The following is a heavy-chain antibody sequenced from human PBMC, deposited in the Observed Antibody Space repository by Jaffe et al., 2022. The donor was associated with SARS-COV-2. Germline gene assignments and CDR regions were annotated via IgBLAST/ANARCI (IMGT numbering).Heavy chain of an antibody. CDR3: AKEPQKYRGPWYFQD. J-gene: IGHJ1*01. D-gene: IGHD6-6*01. CDR2: IGNDGDVQ. CDR1: GFTFSNYG. V-gene: IGHV3-30*18. Sequence: QVQLVESGGGVVQPGRSLRVSCAASGFTFSNYGIHWVRQAPGKGLEWVGVIGNDGDVQYYADSVKGRFTISRDNSKNTLYLQMNNLRAEDTAVYYCAKEPQKYRGPWYFQDWGQGTLVSVSS.